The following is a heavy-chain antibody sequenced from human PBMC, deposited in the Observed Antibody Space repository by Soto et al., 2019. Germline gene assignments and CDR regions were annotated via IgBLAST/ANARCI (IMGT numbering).Heavy chain of an antibody. CDR2: ISSSGSTI. Sequence: GWSLRLSCAASGFTFSSYEMNWVRQAPGKGLEWVSYISSSGSTIYYADSVKGRFTISRDNAKNSLYLQMNSLRAEDTAVYYCARDGGYSGYDAFDIWGQGTMVTVSS. J-gene: IGHJ3*02. D-gene: IGHD5-12*01. CDR3: ARDGGYSGYDAFDI. CDR1: GFTFSSYE. V-gene: IGHV3-48*03.